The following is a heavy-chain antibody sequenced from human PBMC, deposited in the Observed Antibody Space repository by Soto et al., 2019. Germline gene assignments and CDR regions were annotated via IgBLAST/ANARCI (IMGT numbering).Heavy chain of an antibody. CDR3: ARSMTTEEYYYYYGMDV. V-gene: IGHV1-69*06. CDR1: GGTFSSYA. J-gene: IGHJ6*02. Sequence: SVKVSCKASGGTFSSYAISWVRQAPGQGLEWMGGIIPIFGTANYAQKFQGRVTITADRSTSTAYMELSSLRSEDTAVYYCARSMTTEEYYYYYGMDVWGQGTTVTVSS. D-gene: IGHD4-17*01. CDR2: IIPIFGTA.